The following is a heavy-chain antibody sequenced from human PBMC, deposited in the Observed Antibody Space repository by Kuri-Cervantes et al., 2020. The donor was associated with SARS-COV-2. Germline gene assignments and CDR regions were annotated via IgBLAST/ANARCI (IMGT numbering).Heavy chain of an antibody. D-gene: IGHD1-1*01. CDR2: INPNSGGT. V-gene: IGHV1-2*02. Sequence: ASVKVSCKASGYTFTGYYMHWVRQAPGQGLEWMGWINPNSGGTNYAQKFRGRVTMTRDTSTSTAYMELRSLRSDDTAVYYCARGRFNWNDGSYYFDYWGQGTLVTVSS. CDR1: GYTFTGYY. CDR3: ARGRFNWNDGSYYFDY. J-gene: IGHJ4*02.